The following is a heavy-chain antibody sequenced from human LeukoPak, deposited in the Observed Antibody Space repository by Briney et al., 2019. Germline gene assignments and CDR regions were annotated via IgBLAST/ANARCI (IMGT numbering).Heavy chain of an antibody. CDR1: GDSISGYS. Sequence: SETLSLTCTVSGDSISGYSWNWIRQPAGKGLQWIGRTDTGGSTKYNPSLRSRVTMSADTSKNQFSLKLTSVTAADTAVYYCAKERRHYYRDSTGFYPSGFYFDYWGRGTLVTVSS. J-gene: IGHJ4*02. CDR2: TDTGGST. V-gene: IGHV4-4*07. D-gene: IGHD2-8*02. CDR3: AKERRHYYRDSTGFYPSGFYFDY.